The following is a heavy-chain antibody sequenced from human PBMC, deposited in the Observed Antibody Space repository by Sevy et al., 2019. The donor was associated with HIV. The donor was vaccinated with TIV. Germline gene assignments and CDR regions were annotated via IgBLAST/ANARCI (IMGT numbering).Heavy chain of an antibody. V-gene: IGHV3-7*03. CDR1: GFTFSSYW. CDR3: ARGYDYFDY. Sequence: GGSLRRACAASGFTFSSYWMSWLRQAPGKGREWVANIKQDGSEKYNVDTVKGRFTISRDNAKNSLDLQMNSLRAGDTAVYYGARGYDYFDYWGQGTLVTVSS. J-gene: IGHJ4*02. D-gene: IGHD1-1*01. CDR2: IKQDGSEK.